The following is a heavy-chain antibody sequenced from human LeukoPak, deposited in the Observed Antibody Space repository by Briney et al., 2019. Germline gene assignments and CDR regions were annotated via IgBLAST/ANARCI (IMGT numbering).Heavy chain of an antibody. CDR1: GFTFSSYA. CDR2: ISYDGSSK. J-gene: IGHJ4*02. CDR3: ASRGYSYGLGYFDY. D-gene: IGHD5-18*01. Sequence: GGSLRLSCAASGFTFSSYAMHWVRQAPGKGLEWVAVISYDGSSKYYADSVKGRFTISRDNSKNTLYLQMNSLRAEDTAVYCCASRGYSYGLGYFDYWGQGTLVTVSS. V-gene: IGHV3-30*04.